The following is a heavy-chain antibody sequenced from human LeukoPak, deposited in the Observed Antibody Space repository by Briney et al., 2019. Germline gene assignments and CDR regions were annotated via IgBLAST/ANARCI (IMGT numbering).Heavy chain of an antibody. D-gene: IGHD1-26*01. J-gene: IGHJ4*02. CDR3: ARRAMGATSFDY. V-gene: IGHV3-11*04. Sequence: RGSLRLSCAASGFTFSDYYMTWVRQAPGKGLEWVSYISSSSNTVYYADSVKGRLTVSRDNAKNSLYLQMNNLRAEDTAVYYCARRAMGATSFDYWGQGTLVTVSS. CDR2: ISSSSNTV. CDR1: GFTFSDYY.